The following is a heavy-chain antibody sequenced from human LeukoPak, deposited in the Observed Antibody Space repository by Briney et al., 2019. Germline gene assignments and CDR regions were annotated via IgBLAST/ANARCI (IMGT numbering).Heavy chain of an antibody. CDR3: ARGIPTAAAAIYDY. Sequence: GGSLRLSCAASGFTFSDYYMSWIRQAPGKGLEWDSYISSSGSTIYCADSVKGRFTISRDNAKNSLYLQMNSLRAEDTAVYYCARGIPTAAAAIYDYWGQGTLVTVSS. V-gene: IGHV3-11*01. CDR2: ISSSGSTI. CDR1: GFTFSDYY. J-gene: IGHJ4*02. D-gene: IGHD6-13*01.